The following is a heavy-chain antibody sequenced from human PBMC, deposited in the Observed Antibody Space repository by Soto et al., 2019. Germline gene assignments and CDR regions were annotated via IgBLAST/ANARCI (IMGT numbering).Heavy chain of an antibody. CDR1: GYTLKNYG. J-gene: IGHJ4*02. Sequence: QVHLVQSGGEVKKPGASVKVSCKASGYTLKNYGIGWVRQAPGLGPEWVGWIKVDNGDTKYAEKLQGRVTLTTDTSTSTAYMELRYLRSDDTAFYYCARSRYYFDYWGQGTLVTVSS. CDR2: IKVDNGDT. V-gene: IGHV1-18*01. CDR3: ARSRYYFDY.